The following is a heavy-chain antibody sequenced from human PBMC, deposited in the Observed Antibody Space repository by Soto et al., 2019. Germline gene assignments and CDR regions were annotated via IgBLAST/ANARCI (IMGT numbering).Heavy chain of an antibody. CDR2: IYHSGST. J-gene: IGHJ5*02. Sequence: PSETLSLTCTVSGYSISSGYYWGWSRQPPGKGLEWIGSIYHSGSTYYNPSLKRRVTIPVDTSKNQFSLKLSSVTAADTAVYYCARDRGRFLEWLSLGRFDPWGQGTLVTVSS. CDR3: ARDRGRFLEWLSLGRFDP. CDR1: GYSISSGYY. V-gene: IGHV4-38-2*02. D-gene: IGHD3-3*01.